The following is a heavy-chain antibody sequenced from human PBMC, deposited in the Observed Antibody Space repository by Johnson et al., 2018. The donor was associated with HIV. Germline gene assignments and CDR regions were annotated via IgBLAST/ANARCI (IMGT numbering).Heavy chain of an antibody. CDR1: GFIFTTDF. V-gene: IGHV3-7*01. CDR3: ARSSSSGAFDI. D-gene: IGHD6-6*01. CDR2: IKGDGSER. J-gene: IGHJ3*02. Sequence: VQLVESGGNLVQPGGSLRLTCVISGFIFTTDFINWVRQPPGKGLQWVANIKGDGSERDYVGSVKGRFTIARDSAKNLLFLQMNSLRAEDTAVYYCARSSSSGAFDIWGQGTMVTVSS.